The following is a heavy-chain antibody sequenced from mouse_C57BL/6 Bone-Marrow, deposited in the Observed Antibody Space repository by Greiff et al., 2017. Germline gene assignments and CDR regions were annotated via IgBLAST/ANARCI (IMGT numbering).Heavy chain of an antibody. CDR1: GYTFTSYW. V-gene: IGHV1-55*01. D-gene: IGHD2-3*01. CDR3: ARSAYDIRRGVYYAMDY. CDR2: IYPGSGST. J-gene: IGHJ4*01. Sequence: QVQLQQPGAELVKPGASVKMSCKASGYTFTSYWITWVKQRPGQGLEWIGDIYPGSGSTNYNEKFKSKATLTVDTSSSTAYMQLSSLTSEDSAVYYCARSAYDIRRGVYYAMDYWGQGTSVTVSS.